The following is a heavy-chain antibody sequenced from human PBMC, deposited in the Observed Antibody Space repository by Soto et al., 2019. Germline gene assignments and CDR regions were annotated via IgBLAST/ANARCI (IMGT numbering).Heavy chain of an antibody. CDR2: VYYSGGA. V-gene: IGHV4-59*08. Sequence: SETLSLTCTVSGGSISGYYWSWIRQPPGKGLEWIGNVYYSGGAKYNPSVKRRVSISVDTSKNQFSLKLSSVTAADTAVYYCARHTLGYSYGTTYYYYGMDVWGQGTTVTVSS. CDR3: ARHTLGYSYGTTYYYYGMDV. J-gene: IGHJ6*02. CDR1: GGSISGYY. D-gene: IGHD5-18*01.